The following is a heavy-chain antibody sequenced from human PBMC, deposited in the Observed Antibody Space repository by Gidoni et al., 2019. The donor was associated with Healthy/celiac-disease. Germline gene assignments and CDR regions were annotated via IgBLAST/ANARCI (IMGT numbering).Heavy chain of an antibody. D-gene: IGHD6-19*01. CDR3: AAGAAGY. J-gene: IGHJ4*02. CDR2: IYRGGST. CDR1: GFTGSSSY. V-gene: IGHV3-53*01. Sequence: EVQLVESGGGLIQPGGSLRLSCSASGFTGSSSYMSWVRQAPGKGLEWVSLIYRGGSTYYADSVKGRFTISRDNSKNTLYLQMNSLRAEDTAVYYCAAGAAGYWGQGTLVTVSS.